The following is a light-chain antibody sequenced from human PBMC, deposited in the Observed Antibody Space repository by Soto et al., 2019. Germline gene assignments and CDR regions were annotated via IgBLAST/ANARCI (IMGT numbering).Light chain of an antibody. CDR3: QQYGSSPGT. CDR2: GAS. Sequence: EIVLTQSPGTLSLSPGDRATLSCRASQSVSSNFLAWYQQKPGQAPKLLISGASSRATGIPDRFSGSGSGTDVTLTISRLEPEDFALYSCQQYGSSPGTFGQGTKLEIK. J-gene: IGKJ2*02. V-gene: IGKV3-20*01. CDR1: QSVSSNF.